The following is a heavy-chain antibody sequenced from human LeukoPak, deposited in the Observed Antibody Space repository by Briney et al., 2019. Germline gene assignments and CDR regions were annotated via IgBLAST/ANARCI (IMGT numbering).Heavy chain of an antibody. D-gene: IGHD6-19*01. CDR2: IYPGDSDT. J-gene: IGHJ4*02. Sequence: GESLKISCKGSGYSFTSYWIGWVRQMPGKGLEWMGIIYPGDSDTRYSPSFQGQVPISADKSISPAYLQSSSLKASDTDMYYCARRGRAGYSSGPIDYWGQGTLVTVSS. V-gene: IGHV5-51*01. CDR1: GYSFTSYW. CDR3: ARRGRAGYSSGPIDY.